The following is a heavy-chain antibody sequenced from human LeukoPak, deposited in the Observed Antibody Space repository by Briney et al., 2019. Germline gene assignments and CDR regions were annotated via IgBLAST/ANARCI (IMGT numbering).Heavy chain of an antibody. D-gene: IGHD6-19*01. CDR3: ARAPEWLIFDY. Sequence: GGSLRLSCAASGFTVSSNYMSWVRQAPGKGLEWVSVIYSGGSTYCADSVKGRFTISRHNSKNTLYLQMNSLRAEDTAVYYCARAPEWLIFDYWGQGTLVTVSS. CDR1: GFTVSSNY. V-gene: IGHV3-53*04. J-gene: IGHJ4*02. CDR2: IYSGGST.